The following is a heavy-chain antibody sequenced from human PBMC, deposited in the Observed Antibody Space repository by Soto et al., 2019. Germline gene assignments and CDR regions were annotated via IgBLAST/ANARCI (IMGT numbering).Heavy chain of an antibody. Sequence: SETLSLTCTVSGVSIRSYYWSWIRQSPGKGLEWIGYIYNGGNTNYNPSLKSRVSFSLDTSKNQFSLKLRSVTAADTAVYYCARTEYGDLYYFDYWGQGTLVTVS. CDR2: IYNGGNT. CDR1: GVSIRSYY. J-gene: IGHJ4*02. V-gene: IGHV4-59*01. CDR3: ARTEYGDLYYFDY. D-gene: IGHD4-17*01.